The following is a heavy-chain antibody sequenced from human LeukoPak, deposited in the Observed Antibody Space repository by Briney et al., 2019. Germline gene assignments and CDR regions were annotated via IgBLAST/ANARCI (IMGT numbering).Heavy chain of an antibody. V-gene: IGHV3-74*01. Sequence: PGGSLRLSCAASGFTFSSYWMHWLRQAPGEGLVWVSRINSDGSDTIYADSVKGRFTISRDNAKNTLYLQMYSLRAEDTALYYCAREDYDYGDYYFDYWGQGTLVTVSS. D-gene: IGHD4-17*01. J-gene: IGHJ4*02. CDR1: GFTFSSYW. CDR3: AREDYDYGDYYFDY. CDR2: INSDGSDT.